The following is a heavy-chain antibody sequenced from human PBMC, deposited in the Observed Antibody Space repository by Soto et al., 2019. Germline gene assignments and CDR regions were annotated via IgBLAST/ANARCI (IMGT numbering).Heavy chain of an antibody. Sequence: SVKVSCKASGGTFSSFAINWVRQAPGQGPEWMGGTIPILGTANYAQKFQGRVTIIADETTNTASLELTSLRSEDTAVYYCARGNALDIWGQGXTVTVSS. J-gene: IGHJ6*02. CDR3: ARGNALDI. CDR1: GGTFSSFA. V-gene: IGHV1-69*13. CDR2: TIPILGTA.